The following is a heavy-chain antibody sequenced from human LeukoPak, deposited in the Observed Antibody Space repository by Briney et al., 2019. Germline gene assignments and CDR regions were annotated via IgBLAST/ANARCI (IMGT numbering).Heavy chain of an antibody. V-gene: IGHV4-38-2*01. CDR1: GYSISSGYY. CDR3: ARLTWIQLWLQPYYYYMDV. J-gene: IGHJ6*03. CDR2: IYHSGST. Sequence: PSETLSLTCAGSGYSISSGYYWGWIRQPPGKGLEWIGSIYHSGSTYYNPSLKSRVTTSVGTSKNQFSLKLSSVTAADTAVYYCARLTWIQLWLQPYYYYMDVWGKGTTVTVSS. D-gene: IGHD5-18*01.